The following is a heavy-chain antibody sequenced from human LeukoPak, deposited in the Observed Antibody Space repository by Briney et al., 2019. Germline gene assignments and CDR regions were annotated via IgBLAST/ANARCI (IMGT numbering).Heavy chain of an antibody. V-gene: IGHV3-23*02. CDR3: AKGGAYGSGSYCDY. J-gene: IGHJ4*02. Sequence: GRSLRLSCAVSGFTFSGHGMHWVRQVPGKGLEWVASISGGGSDSYNEDAVKGRFTISRDIYKSTLSLQMNSLRAEDTAVYYCAKGGAYGSGSYCDYWGQGTLVTVSS. CDR1: GFTFSGHG. CDR2: ISGGGSDS. D-gene: IGHD3-10*01.